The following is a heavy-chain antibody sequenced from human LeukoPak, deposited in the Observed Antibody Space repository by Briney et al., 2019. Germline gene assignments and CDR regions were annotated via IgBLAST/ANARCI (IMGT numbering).Heavy chain of an antibody. CDR3: AKHRDTAVVTGDY. D-gene: IGHD5-18*01. V-gene: IGHV3-64D*09. CDR1: GFTFSTYA. CDR2: INTNGDNT. J-gene: IGHJ4*02. Sequence: GGSLRLSCSASGFTFSTYAMHWVRQAPGKGLEYVSAINTNGDNTYYADSVKGRFTISRDNSKNTLYLQMSSLRAEDTAVYYCAKHRDTAVVTGDYWGQGTLVTVSS.